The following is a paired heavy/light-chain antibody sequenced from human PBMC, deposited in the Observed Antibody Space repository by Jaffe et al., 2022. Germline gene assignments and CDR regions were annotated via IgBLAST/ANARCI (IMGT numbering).Heavy chain of an antibody. V-gene: IGHV2-5*02. Sequence: QITLKESGPTLVKPTQTLTLTCTFSGFSLSISGVGVGWIRQPPGKALEWLGNIYWDDDKRYNPSLKSRLTITKDTSKNQVVLTMTNMDPVDTATYYCAREQWAYFGYWGQGTLVTVSS. J-gene: IGHJ4*02. CDR1: GFSLSISGVG. CDR3: AREQWAYFGY. D-gene: IGHD6-19*01. CDR2: IYWDDDK.
Light chain of an antibody. Sequence: AIQMTQSPSSLSASVGDRVTITCRASQGIRNDLVWYQQKPGKAPKLLIYAASSLQSGVPSRFSGSGSGTDFTLTISSLQPEDFATYYCLQHYNYPRTFGQGTKLEIK. CDR1: QGIRND. CDR2: AAS. V-gene: IGKV1-6*01. CDR3: LQHYNYPRT. J-gene: IGKJ2*01.